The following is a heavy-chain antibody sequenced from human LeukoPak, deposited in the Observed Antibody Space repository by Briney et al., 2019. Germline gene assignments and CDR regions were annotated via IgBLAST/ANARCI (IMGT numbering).Heavy chain of an antibody. CDR1: GFTFSSYE. J-gene: IGHJ4*02. CDR3: ARAARIAVAGTYPDY. V-gene: IGHV3-48*03. Sequence: GGSLRLSCAASGFTFSSYEMNWVRQAPGKGLGWVSYIGSSGSTIYYADSVMGRFTISRDNAKNSLYLQMNSLGAEDTAVYYCARAARIAVAGTYPDYWGQGTLVTVSS. D-gene: IGHD6-19*01. CDR2: IGSSGSTI.